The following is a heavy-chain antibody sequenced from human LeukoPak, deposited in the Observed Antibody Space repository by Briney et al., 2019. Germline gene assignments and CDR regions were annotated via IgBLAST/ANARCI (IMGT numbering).Heavy chain of an antibody. CDR3: ARVVPYSSGWSPGVYFDY. Sequence: PGGSLRLSCAASGFTVSSNFMSWVRQAPGKGLEWVSIIYSGGSTFYADSVKGRFTISRDTSNNTLYLQMNSLRAEDTAVYYCARVVPYSSGWSPGVYFDYWGRGTLVTVSS. D-gene: IGHD6-19*01. J-gene: IGHJ4*02. CDR2: IYSGGST. V-gene: IGHV3-66*01. CDR1: GFTVSSNF.